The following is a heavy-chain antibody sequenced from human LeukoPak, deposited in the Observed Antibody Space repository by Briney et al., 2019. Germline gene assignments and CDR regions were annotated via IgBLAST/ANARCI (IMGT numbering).Heavy chain of an antibody. J-gene: IGHJ4*02. CDR1: GFTVDSNY. CDR3: ARGDDSGYYDYFDY. V-gene: IGHV3-53*01. Sequence: GGPLRLSCAASGFTVDSNYLSWVRQAPGKGLEWVSTIYTGGNTYYAASVKGRFTISRDFSKNTVFLHMNSLRAEDTAMYYCARGDDSGYYDYFDYWGQGALVTVSS. D-gene: IGHD3-22*01. CDR2: IYTGGNT.